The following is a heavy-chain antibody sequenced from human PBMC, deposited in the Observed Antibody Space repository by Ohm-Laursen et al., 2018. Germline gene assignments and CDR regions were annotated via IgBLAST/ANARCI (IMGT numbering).Heavy chain of an antibody. Sequence: GTLSLTWAVYGGSFSAYYWTWIRQPPGKGLEWIGEISHTGSTNYNPSLKSRVTISVDTSKNQFSLKLRSVTAADTAVYYCATLRGKRGWFDPWGQGTLVTVSS. CDR3: ATLRGKRGWFDP. CDR2: ISHTGST. CDR1: GGSFSAYY. J-gene: IGHJ5*02. V-gene: IGHV4-34*01.